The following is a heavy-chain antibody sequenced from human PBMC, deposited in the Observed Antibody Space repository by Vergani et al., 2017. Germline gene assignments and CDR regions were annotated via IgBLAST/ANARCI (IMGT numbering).Heavy chain of an antibody. CDR1: GYTFTGYY. CDR3: ARAPQDGSGSYYWNWFDP. J-gene: IGHJ5*02. CDR2: INPNSGGT. V-gene: IGHV1-2*02. Sequence: QVQLVQSGAEVKKPGASVKVSCKASGYTFTGYYMHWVRQAPGQGLEWMGWINPNSGGTNYAQKFQGRATMIRDTSISTAYMELSRLRSDDTVVYYWARAPQDGSGSYYWNWFDPWGQGTLVTVSS. D-gene: IGHD3-10*01.